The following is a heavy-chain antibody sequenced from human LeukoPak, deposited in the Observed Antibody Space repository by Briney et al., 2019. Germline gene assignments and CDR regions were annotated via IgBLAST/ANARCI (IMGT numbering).Heavy chain of an antibody. CDR3: AREGRDGYNRRYFDY. Sequence: ASVKVSCKASGGTFSSYAISWVRQAPGQGLEWMGGIIPIFGTANYAQKFQGRVTITADESTSTAYMELSSLRSEDTAVYYCAREGRDGYNRRYFDYWGQGTLVTVSS. V-gene: IGHV1-69*13. CDR1: GGTFSSYA. J-gene: IGHJ4*02. CDR2: IIPIFGTA. D-gene: IGHD5-24*01.